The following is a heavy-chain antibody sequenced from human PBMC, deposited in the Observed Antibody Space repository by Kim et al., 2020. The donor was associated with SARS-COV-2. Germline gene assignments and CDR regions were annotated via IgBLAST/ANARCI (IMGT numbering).Heavy chain of an antibody. D-gene: IGHD3-10*01. Sequence: SETLSLTCTVSGGSISSSSYYWGWIRQPPGKGLEWIGSIYYSGSTYYNPSLKSRVTISVDTSKNQFSLKLSSVTAADTAVYYCAKNTGSYYKHGFDYWGQGTLVTVSS. CDR1: GGSISSSSYY. J-gene: IGHJ4*02. CDR3: AKNTGSYYKHGFDY. V-gene: IGHV4-39*01. CDR2: IYYSGST.